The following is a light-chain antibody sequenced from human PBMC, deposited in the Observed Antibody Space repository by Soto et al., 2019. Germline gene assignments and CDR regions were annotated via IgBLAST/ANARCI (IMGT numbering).Light chain of an antibody. V-gene: IGKV3-15*01. Sequence: EIVMTQSPATLSVSPGERATLSCRASQSISNNLAWYHQRPGQAPRLLIYGASTRATGIPAMFSGSGSGTEFTLTISSLQSEDFAVYYCQQYNNWWTFGQGTRVEIK. CDR3: QQYNNWWT. CDR2: GAS. J-gene: IGKJ1*01. CDR1: QSISNN.